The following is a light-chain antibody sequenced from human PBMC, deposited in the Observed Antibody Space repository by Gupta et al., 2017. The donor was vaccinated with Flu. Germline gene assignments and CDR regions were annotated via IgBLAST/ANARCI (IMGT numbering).Light chain of an antibody. CDR3: QQYNIWPLWT. CDR2: GAS. Sequence: ATLSVSPGEGATLSCRASESVYTNLAWYQQKPGQAPRLVIYGASTRATDIPDRFTGSGSGTEFTLTISSLQSEDFAVYYCQQYNIWPLWTFGQGTKVEIK. V-gene: IGKV3-15*01. CDR1: ESVYTN. J-gene: IGKJ1*01.